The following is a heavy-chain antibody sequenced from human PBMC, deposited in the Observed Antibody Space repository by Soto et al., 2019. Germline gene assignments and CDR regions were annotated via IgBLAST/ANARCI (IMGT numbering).Heavy chain of an antibody. CDR1: GGSISSSNW. J-gene: IGHJ5*02. D-gene: IGHD2-2*01. V-gene: IGHV4-4*02. Sequence: SETLSLTCTVSGGSISSSNWWSWVRQPPGKGLEWIGEIYHSGSTNYNPSLKSRVTISVDTSKNQFSLKLSSVTAADTAVYYCARDMGYCSSTSCTNWFDPWGQGTLVTVSS. CDR3: ARDMGYCSSTSCTNWFDP. CDR2: IYHSGST.